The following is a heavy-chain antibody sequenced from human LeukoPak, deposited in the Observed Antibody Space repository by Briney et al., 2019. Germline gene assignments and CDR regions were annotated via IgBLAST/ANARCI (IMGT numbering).Heavy chain of an antibody. CDR2: IYYSGGP. Sequence: SEALSLTCTVSGGSISSSSYYWGWIRQPPGKGLEWIGEIYYSGGPKYNPSLKSRVTISLDTTKNQLSLKLTSVTVADTAVYYCARDLRRYYFDNWGQGTLVTVSS. V-gene: IGHV4-61*01. J-gene: IGHJ4*02. CDR3: ARDLRRYYFDN. CDR1: GGSISSSSYY. D-gene: IGHD3-10*01.